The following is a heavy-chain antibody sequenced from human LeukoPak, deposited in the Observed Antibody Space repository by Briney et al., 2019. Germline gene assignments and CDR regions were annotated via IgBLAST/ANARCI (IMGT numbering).Heavy chain of an antibody. CDR2: ISAYNGNT. Sequence: ASVKVSCKASGYTFTSYGISWVRQAPGQGLEWMGWISAYNGNTNYAQKLQGRVTMTTDTSTSTAYMELRSLRSDDTAVYYCARVLNGYSYGYVHPDYMDVWGKGTTVTVSS. D-gene: IGHD5-18*01. CDR3: ARVLNGYSYGYVHPDYMDV. J-gene: IGHJ6*03. V-gene: IGHV1-18*01. CDR1: GYTFTSYG.